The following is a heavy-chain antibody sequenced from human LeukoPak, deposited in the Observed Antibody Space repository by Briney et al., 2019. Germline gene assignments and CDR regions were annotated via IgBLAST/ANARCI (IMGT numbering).Heavy chain of an antibody. J-gene: IGHJ4*02. CDR1: GYTFTSYG. D-gene: IGHD1-26*01. CDR3: ARDGREGYYFDY. V-gene: IGHV1-18*01. CDR2: TSPYKANT. Sequence: PGASVKVSCKASGYTFTSYGISWVRQAPGQGLEWMGWTSPYKANTNYAQNFQGRVTMTTDTSTSTAYMELRTLRADDTAFYYCARDGREGYYFDYWGQGTLVTVSS.